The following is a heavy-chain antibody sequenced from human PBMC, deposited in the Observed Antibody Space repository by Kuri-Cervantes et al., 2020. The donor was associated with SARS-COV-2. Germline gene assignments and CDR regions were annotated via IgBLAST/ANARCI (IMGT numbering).Heavy chain of an antibody. J-gene: IGHJ6*02. D-gene: IGHD2-2*02. V-gene: IGHV1-18*04. CDR3: ARDYCSKTNCYIRGMSNYYYGMDA. CDR2: INGYNGNT. Sequence: ASVKVSCKASGYTFTGYYMHWVRQAPGQGLEWMGWINGYNGNTKYAQNLQGRVTMTTDTSTNTAYMELRSLRSDDTAMYYCARDYCSKTNCYIRGMSNYYYGMDAWGQGTTVTVSS. CDR1: GYTFTGYY.